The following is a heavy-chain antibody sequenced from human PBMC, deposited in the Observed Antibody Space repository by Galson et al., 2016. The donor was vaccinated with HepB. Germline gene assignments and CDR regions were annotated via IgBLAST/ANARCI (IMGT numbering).Heavy chain of an antibody. CDR2: MYYSGHT. V-gene: IGHV4-61*01. J-gene: IGHJ4*02. CDR1: GGSVSRGSYY. Sequence: SETLSLTCTVSGGSVSRGSYYWTWLRQPPGKGLEWIGYMYYSGHTNYNPSLKSRVTISADTSKNQFSLKLSSVTAADTAVYYCAREAAMALDYWGQGILVTVSS. CDR3: AREAAMALDY. D-gene: IGHD5-18*01.